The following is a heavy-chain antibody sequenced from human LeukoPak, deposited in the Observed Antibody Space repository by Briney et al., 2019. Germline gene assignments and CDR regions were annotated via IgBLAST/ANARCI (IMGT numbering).Heavy chain of an antibody. CDR1: GGSISSYY. J-gene: IGHJ3*02. V-gene: IGHV4-59*08. D-gene: IGHD2-21*01. Sequence: SETLSLTCTVSGGSISSYYWSWIRQPPGKGLEWIGYIYYSGSTNYNPSLKSRVTISVDTSKNQFSLGLSSVTAADTAVYYCARATLFASDIWGQGTMVTVSS. CDR3: ARATLFASDI. CDR2: IYYSGST.